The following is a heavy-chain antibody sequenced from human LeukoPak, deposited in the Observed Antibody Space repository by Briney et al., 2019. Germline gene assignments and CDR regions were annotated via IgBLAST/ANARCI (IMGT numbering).Heavy chain of an antibody. CDR1: GYTFTGYY. D-gene: IGHD3-22*01. CDR3: ARPISDSSGYYYSGGY. J-gene: IGHJ4*02. CDR2: IIPIFGTA. V-gene: IGHV1-69*13. Sequence: SVKVSCKASGYTFTGYYMHWVRQAPGQGLEWMGGIIPIFGTANYAQKFQGRVTITADESTSTAYMELSSLRSEDTAVYYCARPISDSSGYYYSGGYWGQGTLVTVSS.